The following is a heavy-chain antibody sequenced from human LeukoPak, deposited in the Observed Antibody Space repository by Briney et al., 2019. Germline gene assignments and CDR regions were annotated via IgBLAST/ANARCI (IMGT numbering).Heavy chain of an antibody. D-gene: IGHD6-13*01. CDR1: GGSISSSSYY. CDR2: IYYSGST. V-gene: IGHV4-39*01. Sequence: PSETLSLTCTVSGGSISSSSYYWGGIRQPPGKGLEWIGSIYYSGSTYYNPSLKSRVTISVDTSKNQFSLKLSSVTAADTAVYYCARQVIAAAGIGVGDDYWGQGTLVTVSS. J-gene: IGHJ4*02. CDR3: ARQVIAAAGIGVGDDY.